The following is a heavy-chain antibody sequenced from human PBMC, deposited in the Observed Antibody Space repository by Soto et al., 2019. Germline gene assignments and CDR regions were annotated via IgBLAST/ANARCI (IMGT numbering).Heavy chain of an antibody. CDR3: AKEGITMVRGVIYYFDY. CDR1: A. D-gene: IGHD3-10*01. Sequence: AVLRVIQKTGKGLEWVSAISGSGGSTYYADSVKGRFTISRDNSKNTLYLQMNSLRAEDTAVYYCAKEGITMVRGVIYYFDYWGQGTLVTVSS. J-gene: IGHJ4*02. CDR2: ISGSGGST. V-gene: IGHV3-23*01.